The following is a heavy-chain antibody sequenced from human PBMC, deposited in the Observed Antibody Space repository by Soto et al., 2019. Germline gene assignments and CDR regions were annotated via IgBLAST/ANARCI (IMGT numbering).Heavy chain of an antibody. CDR3: ASSSLYGMDV. CDR1: VGFINRGYYY. Sequence: TLSLTFSVSVGFINRGYYYWGWIRQPPGKGLEWIGNIYCSGNTYYNASIKRRLIISIETSMNQFSLQVGSVTAADTVGDYCASSSLYGMDVWGQGTMVTVSS. J-gene: IGHJ6*02. V-gene: IGHV4-30-4*01. CDR2: IYCSGNT.